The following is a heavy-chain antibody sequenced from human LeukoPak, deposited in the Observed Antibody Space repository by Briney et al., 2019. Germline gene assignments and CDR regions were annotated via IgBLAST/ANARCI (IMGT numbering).Heavy chain of an antibody. CDR1: GFTFSSYS. CDR3: ARGPNSNWAGLDF. CDR2: ISPTGSTT. D-gene: IGHD1-1*01. V-gene: IGHV3-74*01. J-gene: IGHJ4*02. Sequence: GGSLRLSCAASGFTFSSYSMNWVRQAPGKGLVWVSRISPTGSTTSYADSVKGRFTVSRDNAKNTLYLQVNNLRAEDTAVYYCARGPNSNWAGLDFWGQGTLLTVSS.